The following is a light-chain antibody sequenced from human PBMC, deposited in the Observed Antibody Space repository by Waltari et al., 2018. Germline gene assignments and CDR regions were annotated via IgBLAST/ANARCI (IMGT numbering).Light chain of an antibody. CDR2: ATT. CDR3: QQSYSTPYT. V-gene: IGKV1-39*01. CDR1: QSISSY. J-gene: IGKJ2*01. Sequence: DIRMTQSPPSLSASAGDRVTITCRAGQSISSYLNWYQQKPGKAPKLRIYATTSLQSGVPSRFSGSGSGTEFTLTVSSLQPEDFATYYCQQSYSTPYTFGQGTKLEIK.